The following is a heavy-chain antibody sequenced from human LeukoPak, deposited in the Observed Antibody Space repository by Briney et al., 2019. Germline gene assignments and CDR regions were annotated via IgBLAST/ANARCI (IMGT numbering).Heavy chain of an antibody. V-gene: IGHV4-4*07. CDR3: VRTMTREWGGWYDNDY. CDR2: IYTSGST. D-gene: IGHD6-19*01. J-gene: IGHJ4*03. Sequence: SETLSLTCTVSGSSISSYYWSWIRQPAGKGLEWIGRIYTSGSTNYNPSLKSRVAMSVDTSKNQFSLKLNSVTAADTAVYYCVRTMTREWGGWYDNDYWGRGTLVTVSS. CDR1: GSSISSYY.